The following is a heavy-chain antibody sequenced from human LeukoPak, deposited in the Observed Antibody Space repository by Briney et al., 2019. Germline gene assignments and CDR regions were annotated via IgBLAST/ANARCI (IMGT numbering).Heavy chain of an antibody. CDR2: IYYSGST. V-gene: IGHV4-59*11. D-gene: IGHD2-2*01. J-gene: IGHJ4*02. CDR1: GGSISSHY. CDR3: ARVYCSSTSCYLDY. Sequence: SETLSLTCTVSGGSISSHYWSWIRQPPGKGLEWIGYIYYSGSTNYNPFLKSRVTISVDTSKNQFSLKLSSVTAADTAVYYCARVYCSSTSCYLDYWGQGTLVTVSS.